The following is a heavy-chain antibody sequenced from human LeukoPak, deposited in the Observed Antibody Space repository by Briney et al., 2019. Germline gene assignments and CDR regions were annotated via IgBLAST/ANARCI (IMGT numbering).Heavy chain of an antibody. CDR2: IHFGGST. V-gene: IGHV4-61*01. Sequence: KPSETLSLTCTVSGASISSGNDYWTWIRQSSGRGLEWLGYIHFGGSTKYNPSLTITFTISLDPSRTQFSLRVSSVTAAGTAIYYCGRLIVEPAPMYYYYIDVWGKGTTVTVSS. CDR1: GASISSGNDY. D-gene: IGHD2-2*01. CDR3: GRLIVEPAPMYYYYIDV. J-gene: IGHJ6*03.